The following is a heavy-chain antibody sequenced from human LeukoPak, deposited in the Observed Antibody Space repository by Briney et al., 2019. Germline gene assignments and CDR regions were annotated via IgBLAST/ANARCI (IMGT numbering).Heavy chain of an antibody. Sequence: GASVKVSCKASGYTFTGYYMHWVRQAPGQGLEWMGWINPNSGGTNYAQKFQGWGTMTRDTSTSTAYMELSRRRSDDTAVYYCARGLGYDILTGYDYWGQGTLVTVSS. CDR2: INPNSGGT. CDR3: ARGLGYDILTGYDY. J-gene: IGHJ4*02. V-gene: IGHV1-2*04. CDR1: GYTFTGYY. D-gene: IGHD3-9*01.